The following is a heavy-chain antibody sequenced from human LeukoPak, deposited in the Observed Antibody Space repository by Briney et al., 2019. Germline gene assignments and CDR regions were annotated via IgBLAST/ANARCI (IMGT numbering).Heavy chain of an antibody. CDR3: ARGGLDGWIHLWPSSHFDY. D-gene: IGHD5-18*01. V-gene: IGHV3-7*01. Sequence: GGSLRLSCAASGFTFSSSWMNWVRQAPGKGLVWVANIKHDGSETYYVDSVKGRFTISRDNARNSLYLQMSSLRVEDTAVYYCARGGLDGWIHLWPSSHFDYWGQGTLVTVSS. J-gene: IGHJ4*02. CDR2: IKHDGSET. CDR1: GFTFSSSW.